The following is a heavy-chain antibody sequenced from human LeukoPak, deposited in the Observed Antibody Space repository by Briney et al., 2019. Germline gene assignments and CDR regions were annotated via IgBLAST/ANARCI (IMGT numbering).Heavy chain of an antibody. J-gene: IGHJ5*02. CDR1: GFTFSDYY. CDR3: ARAAYYYDSSGYRP. D-gene: IGHD3-22*01. Sequence: GGSLRLSCAASGFTFSDYYMSWIRQAPGKGLEWVSYISSSGSTIYYADSVKGRFTISRDYAKNSLYLQMNSLRAEDTAVYYCARAAYYYDSSGYRPWGQGTLVTVSS. V-gene: IGHV3-11*01. CDR2: ISSSGSTI.